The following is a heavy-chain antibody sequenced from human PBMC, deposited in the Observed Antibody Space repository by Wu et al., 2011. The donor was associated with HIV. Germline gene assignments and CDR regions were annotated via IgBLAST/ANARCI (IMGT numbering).Heavy chain of an antibody. Sequence: QVQLVQSGAEVQKPGASVTVSCKASGYTLISYGISWVRQAPGQGPEWMGWISAYNADTNYAQKFQGRVTMTADTSTSTVYMTLNSLRSDDTAIYYCARGRGMGSGFYPEHWGQGTLVTVSS. CDR1: GYTLISYG. J-gene: IGHJ1*01. CDR2: ISAYNADT. V-gene: IGHV1-18*01. D-gene: IGHD1-26*01. CDR3: ARGRGMGSGFYPEH.